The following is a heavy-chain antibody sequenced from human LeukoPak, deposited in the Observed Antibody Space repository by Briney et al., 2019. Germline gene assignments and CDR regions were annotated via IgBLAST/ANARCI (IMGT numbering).Heavy chain of an antibody. D-gene: IGHD2-2*01. CDR1: GGSISSGSYY. Sequence: SQTLSLTCTVSGGSISSGSYYWSWIRQPAGKGLEWIGRIYTSGSTNYNPSLKSRVTISVDTSKNQFSLKLSSVTAADTAVYYCARAPDLYFDLWGRGTLVTVSS. J-gene: IGHJ2*01. CDR3: ARAPDLYFDL. V-gene: IGHV4-61*02. CDR2: IYTSGST.